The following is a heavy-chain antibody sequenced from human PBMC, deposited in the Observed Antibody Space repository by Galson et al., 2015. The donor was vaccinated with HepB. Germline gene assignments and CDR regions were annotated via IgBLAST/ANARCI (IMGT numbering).Heavy chain of an antibody. D-gene: IGHD2-15*01. V-gene: IGHV5-51*01. CDR2: IYPGDSDT. CDR1: GYSFTSYW. J-gene: IGHJ3*02. Sequence: QSGAEVKKPGESLKISCKGSGYSFTSYWIGWVRQMPGKGLEWMGIIYPGDSDTRYSPSFQGQVTISADKSISTAYLQWSSLKASDTAMYYCARGETDSPDIVVVVGAFDIWGQGTMVTVSS. CDR3: ARGETDSPDIVVVVGAFDI.